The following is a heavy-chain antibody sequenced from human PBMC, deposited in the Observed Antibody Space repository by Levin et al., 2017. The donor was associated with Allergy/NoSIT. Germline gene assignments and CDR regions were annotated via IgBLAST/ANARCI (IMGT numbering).Heavy chain of an antibody. J-gene: IGHJ4*02. CDR1: GGSFSGSY. CDR2: INHSGST. D-gene: IGHD6-19*01. V-gene: IGHV4-34*01. Sequence: SQTLSLTCAVYGGSFSGSYWSWIRQPPGKGLEWIGEINHSGSTNYNPSLKSRVTISVDTSKNQFSLKLSSVTAADTTVYYCARASTSKWLTFDYWGQGTLVTVSS. CDR3: ARASTSKWLTFDY.